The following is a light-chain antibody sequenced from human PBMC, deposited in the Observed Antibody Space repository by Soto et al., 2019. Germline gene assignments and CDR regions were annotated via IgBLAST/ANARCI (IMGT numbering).Light chain of an antibody. V-gene: IGKV3-20*01. J-gene: IGKJ4*01. CDR3: QQYGKSPLT. CDR2: GAS. Sequence: EIVLTQSPGTLSLSPWERATLSCRASQSVGSSYLAWYQQKPGQAPRLLIYGASSRATGIPDRFSGSGSGTDFTLTISRLEPEDFAVYICQQYGKSPLTFGGGTKVDIK. CDR1: QSVGSSY.